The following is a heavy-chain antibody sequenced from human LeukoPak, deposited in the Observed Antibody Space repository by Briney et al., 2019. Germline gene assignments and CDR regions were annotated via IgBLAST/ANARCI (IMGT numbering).Heavy chain of an antibody. CDR2: ISGSGGST. CDR3: VKGPGVDFWSGYYNWFDP. J-gene: IGHJ5*02. D-gene: IGHD3-3*01. CDR1: GFTFSSYA. Sequence: PGGSLRLSCAASGFTFSSYAMSWVRQAPGKGLEWVSAISGSGGSTYYADSVKGRFTISRDNSKNTLYLQMNSLRAEDTAVYYCVKGPGVDFWSGYYNWFDPWGQGTLVTVSS. V-gene: IGHV3-23*01.